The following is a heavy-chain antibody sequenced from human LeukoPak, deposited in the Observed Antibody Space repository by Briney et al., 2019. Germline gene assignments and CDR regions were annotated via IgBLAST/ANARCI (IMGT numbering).Heavy chain of an antibody. CDR1: GFTFSSYS. CDR3: AREGRSLGSFY. J-gene: IGHJ4*02. D-gene: IGHD3-10*01. V-gene: IGHV3-21*01. CDR2: ISSSGSYT. Sequence: PGGSLRLSCAASGFTFSSYSMNWVRQAPGKGLEWVSSISSSGSYTYYADSVKGRFTISRDNAKNSLYLQMNSLRAEDTAVYYCAREGRSLGSFYWGQGTLVTVSS.